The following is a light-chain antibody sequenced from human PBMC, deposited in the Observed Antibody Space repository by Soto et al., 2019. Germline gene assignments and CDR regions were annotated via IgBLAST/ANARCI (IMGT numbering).Light chain of an antibody. Sequence: DIQMTQFPSTLSASVGDRVTITCRASQSISSWLAWYQQKPGKAPKLLIYKASSLESGVPSRFSGTGSGTEFTLTISSLQPDDFATYYCQQYNSYPLTFGGGTKVGIK. J-gene: IGKJ4*01. CDR1: QSISSW. CDR3: QQYNSYPLT. CDR2: KAS. V-gene: IGKV1-5*03.